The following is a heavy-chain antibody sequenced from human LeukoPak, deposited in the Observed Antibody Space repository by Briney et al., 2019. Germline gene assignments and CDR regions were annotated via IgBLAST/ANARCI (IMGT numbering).Heavy chain of an antibody. V-gene: IGHV3-23*01. J-gene: IGHJ4*02. D-gene: IGHD3-3*01. CDR1: GFTFDDYA. Sequence: PGRSLRLSCAASGFTFDDYAMHWVRQAPGKGLEWVSAISGSGGSTYYADSVKGRFTISRDNSKNTLYLQMNSLRAEDTAVYYCAKNPSSITIFGVVINYFDYWGQGTLVTVSS. CDR3: AKNPSSITIFGVVINYFDY. CDR2: ISGSGGST.